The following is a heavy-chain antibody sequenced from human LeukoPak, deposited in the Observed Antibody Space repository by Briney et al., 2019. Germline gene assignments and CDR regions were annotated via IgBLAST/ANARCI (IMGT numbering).Heavy chain of an antibody. CDR1: GFTFSHAW. J-gene: IGHJ4*02. CDR2: IKNKAEDETT. Sequence: PGGSLRLSCAASGFTFSHAWMNWVRQAPGKGLEWVGRIKNKAEDETTDYAAPVKGRFTISRDDSKNTLYLQMNSLKTEDTAVYYCTTESYWGQGTLVTVSS. CDR3: TTESY. V-gene: IGHV3-15*07.